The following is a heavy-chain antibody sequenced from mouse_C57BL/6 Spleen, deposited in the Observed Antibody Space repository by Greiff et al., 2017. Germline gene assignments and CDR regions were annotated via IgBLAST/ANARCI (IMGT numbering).Heavy chain of an antibody. J-gene: IGHJ1*03. Sequence: VQLQEPGAELVRPGASVKLSCKASGYTFTSYGISWVKQRTGQGLEWVGEIYPRSGNTNYNEKFKGKATLTSDKSSSTAYMELRSLTSEDSAVYVSARAPRITSRYFDVWGTGTTVTVSS. CDR3: ARAPRITSRYFDV. CDR1: GYTFTSYG. D-gene: IGHD1-1*01. V-gene: IGHV1-81*01. CDR2: IYPRSGNT.